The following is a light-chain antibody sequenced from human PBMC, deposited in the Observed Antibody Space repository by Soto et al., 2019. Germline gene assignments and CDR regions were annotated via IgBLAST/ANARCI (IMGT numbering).Light chain of an antibody. CDR3: QQYVSYPRT. J-gene: IGKJ1*01. Sequence: DIEMTQSPSSLFASVGDRVTITCRASHNVDNWVAWYQQKPEKAPKSLIYAASSLHSGVPLRFSGSGSGALFTLTISNLQPEDFAIYYCQQYVSYPRTFGQGTKVEIK. V-gene: IGKV1D-16*01. CDR2: AAS. CDR1: HNVDNW.